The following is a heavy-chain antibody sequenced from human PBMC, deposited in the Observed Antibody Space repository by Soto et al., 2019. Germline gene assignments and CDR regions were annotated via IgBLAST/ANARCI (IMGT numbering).Heavy chain of an antibody. J-gene: IGHJ4*02. CDR2: IYSGGST. CDR3: ATYTSLDY. V-gene: IGHV3-53*02. CDR1: GFTVSNNY. D-gene: IGHD2-2*02. Sequence: EVQLEETGGGWIQPGGSLRLSCAASGFTVSNNYMSWVRQAPGKGLEWVSLIYSGGSTFYADSVKGRFTISRDNSKNTLFLHMNSLRAEDTAVYFCATYTSLDYWGQGTLVTVSS.